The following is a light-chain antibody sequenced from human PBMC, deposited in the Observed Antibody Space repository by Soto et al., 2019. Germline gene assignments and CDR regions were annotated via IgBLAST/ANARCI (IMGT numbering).Light chain of an antibody. V-gene: IGKV1-5*03. Sequence: DVQMTQSPSTLSASVGDRVTITCRASQSISSWLAWYKQKPGKSPKLLIYKASTLESGVPSNFSGSGSGTEFTLTISSLQPEDFATYDCQQYNSYPWTFGQGTKVDVK. CDR1: QSISSW. CDR2: KAS. J-gene: IGKJ1*01. CDR3: QQYNSYPWT.